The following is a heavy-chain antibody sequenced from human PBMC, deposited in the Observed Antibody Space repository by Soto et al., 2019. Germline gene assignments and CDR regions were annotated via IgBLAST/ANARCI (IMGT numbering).Heavy chain of an antibody. CDR1: GYTFNNYE. CDR2: ISSGTDHT. J-gene: IGHJ2*01. V-gene: IGHV1-3*01. Sequence: QVQLVQSGAEVKKPGASVKLSCKASGYTFNNYELHWVRQATGQRLEWMGRISSGTDHTKFAQELQGRVTITRDTSASKGYLDLSSLTYEHTAVYYCARAHRCAWYLDRWGRGTQVA. CDR3: ARAHRCAWYLDR.